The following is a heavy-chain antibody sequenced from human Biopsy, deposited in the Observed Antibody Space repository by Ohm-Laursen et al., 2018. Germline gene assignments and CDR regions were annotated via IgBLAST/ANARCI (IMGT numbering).Heavy chain of an antibody. V-gene: IGHV4-59*01. CDR1: GGSISSDY. CDR3: ARATNSTGWPYYYFYGMDV. D-gene: IGHD2/OR15-2a*01. J-gene: IGHJ6*02. Sequence: LSLTCTVSGGSISSDYWSWIRQTPGKGLEWIGYIYYSGNTNYNPSLKSRVTISVDTSKNQFSLRLNSVTAADTAVYYCARATNSTGWPYYYFYGMDVWGQGTTVTVSS. CDR2: IYYSGNT.